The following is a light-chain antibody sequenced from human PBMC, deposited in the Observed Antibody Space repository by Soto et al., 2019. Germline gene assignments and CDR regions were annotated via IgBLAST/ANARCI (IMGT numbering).Light chain of an antibody. CDR3: QQTYSTPRGA. J-gene: IGKJ1*01. Sequence: DIQMTQSPSSLSASVGDIVTITCRASESISNNLNWYQQKPGKAPKLLIYAASTLQSGVPSRFSGGGSGTDFTLTIGSLQPEDFTTYYCQQTYSTPRGAFGQGTKVEIK. CDR2: AAS. V-gene: IGKV1-39*01. CDR1: ESISNN.